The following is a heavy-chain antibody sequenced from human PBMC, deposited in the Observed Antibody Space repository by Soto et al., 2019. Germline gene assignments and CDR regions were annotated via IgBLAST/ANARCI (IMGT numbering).Heavy chain of an antibody. D-gene: IGHD3-22*01. CDR2: IKSKTDGGTT. Sequence: GGSLKLTCAASAFTFSNAWRNWVRQAPGKRLEWVGRIKSKTDGGTTDYAAPVKGRFTISRDDSKNTLYLQMNSLKTEDTAVYYCTTDFPGLDSSGYPDAFDIWGQGTMVT. CDR3: TTDFPGLDSSGYPDAFDI. J-gene: IGHJ3*02. CDR1: AFTFSNAW. V-gene: IGHV3-15*07.